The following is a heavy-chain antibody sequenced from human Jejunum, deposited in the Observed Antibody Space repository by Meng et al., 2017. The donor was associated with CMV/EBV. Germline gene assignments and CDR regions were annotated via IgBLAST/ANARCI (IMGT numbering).Heavy chain of an antibody. V-gene: IGHV3-53*01. CDR1: GFPVGNDF. J-gene: IGHJ6*02. Sequence: CAASGFPVGNDFVAWVRQAPGKGLEWVSIIYNVGGTYYADSVRARFTISRDTSKNTVFLHMNNLRVDDTAVYYCARADLHTHMDVWGQGTTVTVSS. CDR2: IYNVGGT. CDR3: ARADLHTHMDV.